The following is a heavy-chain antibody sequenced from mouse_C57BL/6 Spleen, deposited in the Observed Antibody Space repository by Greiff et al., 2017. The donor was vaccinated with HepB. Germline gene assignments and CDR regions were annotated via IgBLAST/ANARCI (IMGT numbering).Heavy chain of an antibody. CDR1: GFSLTSYG. J-gene: IGHJ4*01. CDR3: AKRGVEYAMDY. CDR2: IWGGGIT. Sequence: VLLVESGPGLVAPSPSLSITCNVSGFSLTSYGVDWVRQPPGQGLEWLGVIWGGGITNYNSALMSRLSISNDNSKSQVFLKMNSLQTDDAAMYYCAKRGVEYAMDYWGQGTSVTVAS. V-gene: IGHV2-9*01.